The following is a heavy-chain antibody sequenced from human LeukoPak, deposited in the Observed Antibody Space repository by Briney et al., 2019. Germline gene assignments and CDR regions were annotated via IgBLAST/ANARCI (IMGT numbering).Heavy chain of an antibody. CDR2: IIPILGIA. Sequence: ASVKVSCKASGGTFSSYAISWVRQAPGQGLEWMGRIIPILGIANYAQKFQGRVTITADKSASTAYMELSSLRSEDTAVYYCARDRGYGSGHQDFQHWGQGTPVTVSS. CDR3: ARDRGYGSGHQDFQH. D-gene: IGHD3-10*01. CDR1: GGTFSSYA. V-gene: IGHV1-69*04. J-gene: IGHJ1*01.